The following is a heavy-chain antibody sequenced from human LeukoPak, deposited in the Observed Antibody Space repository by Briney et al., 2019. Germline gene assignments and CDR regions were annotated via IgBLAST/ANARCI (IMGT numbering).Heavy chain of an antibody. CDR2: VSGSGTGT. Sequence: PGGSLRLSRSASGFTFRSYAMTWVRQAPGKGREWVSAVSGSGTGTYYADSVKGRFTISRDNSKNKLYLQMNSLRAEDTAVYYCAKDHCRSTSCYEGMYYYMDVWGKGTTVTVSS. CDR1: GFTFRSYA. V-gene: IGHV3-23*01. D-gene: IGHD2-2*01. J-gene: IGHJ6*03. CDR3: AKDHCRSTSCYEGMYYYMDV.